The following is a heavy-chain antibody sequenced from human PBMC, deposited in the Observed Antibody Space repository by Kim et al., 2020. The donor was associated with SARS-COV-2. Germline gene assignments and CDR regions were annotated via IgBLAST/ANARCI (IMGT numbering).Heavy chain of an antibody. Sequence: GGSLRLSCAASGFTFSSYAMNWVRQAPGKGLEWLSYISARGTTIYYADSAKGRFTISREDAKNLVFLQMNSLRAEDTALYYCAREDTYSSAWDPDYWGQG. CDR3: AREDTYSSAWDPDY. CDR1: GFTFSSYA. V-gene: IGHV3-48*03. D-gene: IGHD6-19*01. CDR2: ISARGTTI. J-gene: IGHJ4*02.